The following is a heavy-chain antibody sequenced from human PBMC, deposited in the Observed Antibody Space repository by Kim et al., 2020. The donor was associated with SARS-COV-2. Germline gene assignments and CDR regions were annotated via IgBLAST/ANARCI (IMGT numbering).Heavy chain of an antibody. V-gene: IGHV3-49*03. CDR2: IRSKAYGGTT. CDR1: GFTFGDYA. Sequence: GGSLRLSCTASGFTFGDYAMSWFRQAPGKGLEWVGFIRSKAYGGTTEYAASVKGRFTISRDDSKSIAYLQMNSLKTEDTAVYYCTRESETYYYDSSGYSNFDYWGQGTLVTVSS. J-gene: IGHJ4*02. D-gene: IGHD3-22*01. CDR3: TRESETYYYDSSGYSNFDY.